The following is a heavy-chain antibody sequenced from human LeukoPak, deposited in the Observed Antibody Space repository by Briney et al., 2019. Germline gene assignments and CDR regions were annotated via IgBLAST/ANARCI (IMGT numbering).Heavy chain of an antibody. CDR1: GDSISSYY. CDR2: IYYSGST. D-gene: IGHD3-10*01. Sequence: SETLSLTCTVSGDSISSYYWSWIRQPPGKGLEWIGYIYYSGSTNYNPSLKSRVTISVDTSKNQFSLKLSSVTAADTAVYYCARAELLWFGDHYYMDVWGKGTTVTVSS. V-gene: IGHV4-59*01. CDR3: ARAELLWFGDHYYMDV. J-gene: IGHJ6*03.